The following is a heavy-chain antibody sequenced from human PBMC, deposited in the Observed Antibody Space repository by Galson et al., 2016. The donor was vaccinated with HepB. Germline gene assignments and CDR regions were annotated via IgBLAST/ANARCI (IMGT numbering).Heavy chain of an antibody. CDR1: GFPFSTYG. CDR2: ISGSGGSI. Sequence: SLRLSCAASGFPFSTYGMSWVRQAPGKGLEWVSGISGSGGSIYSADSVKGRFTIARDNSKNTLYLQMNSLRADDTAVYYCARPYTYYFGSGSYFEVLHYGMDVWGQGTTVTVSS. D-gene: IGHD3-10*01. V-gene: IGHV3-23*01. J-gene: IGHJ6*02. CDR3: ARPYTYYFGSGSYFEVLHYGMDV.